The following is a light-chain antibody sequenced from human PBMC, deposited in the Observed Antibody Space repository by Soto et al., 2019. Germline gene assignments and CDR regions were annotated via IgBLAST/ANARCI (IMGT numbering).Light chain of an antibody. Sequence: DAPMTPSPSSLSASVGDRITITYSAIQDINSYLARYQQKPGNAPKSLIYAASSLQTGGPSRFVGSESSADFTIITNNLQPDDSATYYCQQYYVTSLTFGGGTKVEIK. V-gene: IGKV1D-16*01. J-gene: IGKJ4*01. CDR1: QDINSY. CDR3: QQYYVTSLT. CDR2: AAS.